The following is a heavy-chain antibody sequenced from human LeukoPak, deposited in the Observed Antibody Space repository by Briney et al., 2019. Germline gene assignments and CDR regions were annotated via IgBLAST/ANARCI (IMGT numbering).Heavy chain of an antibody. D-gene: IGHD3-9*01. CDR2: IIHSGSP. CDR1: GGSFSGYC. V-gene: IGHV4-34*12. J-gene: IGHJ4*02. Sequence: SETLSLTCAVYGGSFSGYCWSWIRQPPGKGLEWIGEIIHSGSPNYNPSLKSRVTMSIDTSKNQFSLNLSSVTAADTAVYYCARRHYEILSGYPSWGQGILVTVSS. CDR3: ARRHYEILSGYPS.